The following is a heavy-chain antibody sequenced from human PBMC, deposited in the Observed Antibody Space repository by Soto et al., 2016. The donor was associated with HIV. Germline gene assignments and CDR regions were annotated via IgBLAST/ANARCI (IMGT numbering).Heavy chain of an antibody. D-gene: IGHD1-1*01. J-gene: IGHJ6*04. CDR2: IDHTGNT. Sequence: QVQLQQWGAGLLKPSETLSLTCAVYGGSFGGYDWTWIRQTPDKGLQWIGEIDHTGNTNYNPSLKSRLTISVDTSKNQFSLKVNSVTAADTAIYYCARRAELSLIRVLYQRPFILYMDVWGKGTSVTVSS. V-gene: IGHV4-34*02. CDR3: ARRAELSLIRVLYQRPFILYMDV. CDR1: GGSFGGYD.